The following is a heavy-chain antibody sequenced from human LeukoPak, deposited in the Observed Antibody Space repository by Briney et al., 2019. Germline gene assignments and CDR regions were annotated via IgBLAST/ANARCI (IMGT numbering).Heavy chain of an antibody. CDR2: IWYDGSKK. CDR1: GFSFSSYG. Sequence: GGSLRLSCAASGFSFSSYGMHWVRQAPGKGLEWVAVIWYDGSKKYYADSVKGRFIISRDNAKNSLYLQMNSLRAEDTAVYYCARNGDGRSPPFDYWGQGTLVTVSS. J-gene: IGHJ4*02. CDR3: ARNGDGRSPPFDY. V-gene: IGHV3-33*03. D-gene: IGHD2-15*01.